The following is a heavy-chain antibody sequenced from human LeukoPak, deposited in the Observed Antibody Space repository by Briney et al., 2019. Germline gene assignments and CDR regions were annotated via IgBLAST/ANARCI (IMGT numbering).Heavy chain of an antibody. CDR1: GFTFSSYG. CDR3: ARSIDYYYDSSGYFDY. Sequence: GGSLRLSCAASGFTFSSYGMHWVRQAPGKGLEWVAFIRYDGSNKYYADSVKGRFTISRDNSKNTLYLQMNSLRAEDTAVYYCARSIDYYYDSSGYFDYWGQGTLVTVSS. V-gene: IGHV3-30*02. CDR2: IRYDGSNK. D-gene: IGHD3-22*01. J-gene: IGHJ4*02.